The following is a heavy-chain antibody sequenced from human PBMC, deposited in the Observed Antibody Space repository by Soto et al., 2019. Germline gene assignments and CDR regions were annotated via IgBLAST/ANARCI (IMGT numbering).Heavy chain of an antibody. J-gene: IGHJ6*03. CDR2: IYYSGST. CDR3: ARVSGQKDYYYYYMDV. CDR1: GGSISSSSYY. V-gene: IGHV4-39*07. Sequence: ETLSLTCTVSGGSISSSSYYWGWIRQPPGKGLEWIGSIYYSGSTNYNPSLKSRVTISVDTSKNQFSLKLSSVTAADTAVYYCARVSGQKDYYYYYMDVWGKGTTVTVSS.